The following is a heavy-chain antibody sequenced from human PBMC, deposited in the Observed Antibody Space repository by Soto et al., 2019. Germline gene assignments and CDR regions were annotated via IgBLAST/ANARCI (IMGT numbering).Heavy chain of an antibody. Sequence: QVQLQESGPGLVKPSQTLSLTCTVSGGSISSGDYYWSWIRQPPGKGLEWIGYIDYSGSTSYNPSLKRRLTISVDTSKIQFSLKLSSVTAADTAVYYCASNSYGYTLYDYWGQGTLGTLSS. CDR1: GGSISSGDYY. V-gene: IGHV4-30-4*01. CDR2: IDYSGST. D-gene: IGHD5-18*01. CDR3: ASNSYGYTLYDY. J-gene: IGHJ4*02.